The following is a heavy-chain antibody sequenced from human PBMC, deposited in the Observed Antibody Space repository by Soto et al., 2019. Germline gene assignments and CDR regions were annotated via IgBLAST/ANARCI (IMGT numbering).Heavy chain of an antibody. J-gene: IGHJ4*02. CDR3: AKPPLVRGLIYYFDY. Sequence: GGSLRLSCTASGFTCTSYALSWVRQAPGKGLEWVSGIVNSGERTYYADSVKGRFTISRDNSKNTLYLQMNSLRAEDTAVYYCAKPPLVRGLIYYFDYWGQGTLVTVSS. V-gene: IGHV3-23*01. CDR2: IVNSGERT. CDR1: GFTCTSYA. D-gene: IGHD3-10*01.